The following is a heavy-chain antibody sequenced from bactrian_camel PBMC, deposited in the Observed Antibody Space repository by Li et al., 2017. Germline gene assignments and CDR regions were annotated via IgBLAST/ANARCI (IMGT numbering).Heavy chain of an antibody. CDR1: GFTFSTYD. V-gene: IGHV3S40*01. CDR3: LSSLGSDEGY. CDR2: INNGGGST. Sequence: VQLVESGGGLVQPGGSLRLSCAASGFTFSTYDMSWVRQAPGKGLEWVSRINNGGGSTYYADSLKGRFTISRDNAKNTLYLQLNSLQTEDTAMYYCLSSLGSDEGYWGQGTQVTVS. D-gene: IGHD5*01. J-gene: IGHJ4*01.